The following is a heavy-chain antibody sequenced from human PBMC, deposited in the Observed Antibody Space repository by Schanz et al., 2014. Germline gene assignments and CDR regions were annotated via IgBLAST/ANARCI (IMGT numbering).Heavy chain of an antibody. CDR1: RFTFSTSW. Sequence: EVQLVESGGGLVQPGGSLTLSCEASRFTFSTSWMHWVRQAPGKGLVWVSRINSDGRSISYADSVKGRFTISRDNSKNTLYLQMNSLRAEDTAIYYCAKDMARGGYNWVFDSWGQGTLVTVSS. CDR3: AKDMARGGYNWVFDS. J-gene: IGHJ4*02. D-gene: IGHD5-12*01. V-gene: IGHV3-74*01. CDR2: INSDGRSI.